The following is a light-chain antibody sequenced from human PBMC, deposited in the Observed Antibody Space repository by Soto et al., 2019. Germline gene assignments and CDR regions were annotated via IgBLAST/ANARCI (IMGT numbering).Light chain of an antibody. J-gene: IGKJ2*01. CDR1: HSVSSXX. Sequence: VLTQSPXTLSLXPGERATLSCTASHSVSSXXLAWYQQKPGKAPRLLIYGASSRAPGIPARFSGSGSGTDFTLTISRLEPEXFAVYYXXXXDSXPQYTFGQGTKLEIK. CDR2: GAS. V-gene: IGKV3-20*01. CDR3: XXXDSXPQYT.